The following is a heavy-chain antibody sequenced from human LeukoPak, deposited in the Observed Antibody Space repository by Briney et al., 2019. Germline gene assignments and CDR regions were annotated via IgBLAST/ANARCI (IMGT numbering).Heavy chain of an antibody. V-gene: IGHV3-33*01. J-gene: IGHJ4*02. Sequence: PGGSLRLSCAASGFTFSTYGIHWVRQAPGKGLEWVAVIWSDGSNKYYADSVMGRFTISRDNSKNILYLQMSSLRPEDTAMYFCVRAVGPFDYWGQGTLVTVSS. CDR1: GFTFSTYG. CDR2: IWSDGSNK. CDR3: VRAVGPFDY. D-gene: IGHD4-23*01.